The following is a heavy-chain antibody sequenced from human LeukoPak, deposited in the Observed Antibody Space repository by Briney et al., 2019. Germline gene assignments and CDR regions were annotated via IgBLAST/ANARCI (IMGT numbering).Heavy chain of an antibody. Sequence: GRSLRLSCTVSGFTFNGYAMHWVRQAPGKGLEWVAVISYDGRDKYYADSVKGRFTISRDNSKNTLFLQMNSLRAEDTAVYYCAKGHYYGSGSYYKDYYYMDVWGKGTTVTVSS. CDR2: ISYDGRDK. J-gene: IGHJ6*03. CDR3: AKGHYYGSGSYYKDYYYMDV. CDR1: GFTFNGYA. D-gene: IGHD3-10*01. V-gene: IGHV3-30*04.